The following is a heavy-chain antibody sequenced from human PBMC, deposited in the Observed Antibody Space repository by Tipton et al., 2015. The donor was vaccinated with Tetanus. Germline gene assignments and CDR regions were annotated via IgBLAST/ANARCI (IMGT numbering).Heavy chain of an antibody. CDR2: IKEDGSEK. Sequence: SLRLSCAASGFTLSSYWMAWVRQVPGKGLEWVANIKEDGSEKFYVDSVRGRFTFSRDNGKNSLYLQMNSLRVGDTAVYYCVIGPHRSAPDAYWGQGTLVIVSS. D-gene: IGHD6-13*01. CDR1: GFTLSSYW. J-gene: IGHJ4*02. CDR3: VIGPHRSAPDAY. V-gene: IGHV3-7*01.